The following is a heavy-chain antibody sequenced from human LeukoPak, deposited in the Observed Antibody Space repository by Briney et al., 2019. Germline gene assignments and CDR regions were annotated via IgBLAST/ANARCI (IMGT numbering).Heavy chain of an antibody. D-gene: IGHD2-2*01. CDR3: AREVIVVPAASGFFDI. CDR2: IYYSGST. V-gene: IGHV4-34*09. Sequence: SETLSLTCAVYGGSFSGYYWGWIRQPPGKGLEWIGYIYYSGSTYYNPSLKSRVTISVDTSKNQFSLKLSSVTAADTAVYYCAREVIVVPAASGFFDIWGQGTMVTVSS. CDR1: GGSFSGYY. J-gene: IGHJ3*02.